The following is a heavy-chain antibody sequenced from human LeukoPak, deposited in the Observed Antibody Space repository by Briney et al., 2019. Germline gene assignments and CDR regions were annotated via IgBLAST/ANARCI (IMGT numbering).Heavy chain of an antibody. D-gene: IGHD1-14*01. Sequence: GRSLRLSCAASGFTFSSYAMHWVRQAPGKGLEWVAVISYDGSNKYYADSVKGRFTISRDNSKNPLYLQMNSLRAEDTAVYYCAREKFPEGDADYYYYYGMDVWGQGTTVTVSS. CDR1: GFTFSSYA. V-gene: IGHV3-30-3*01. CDR3: AREKFPEGDADYYYYYGMDV. J-gene: IGHJ6*02. CDR2: ISYDGSNK.